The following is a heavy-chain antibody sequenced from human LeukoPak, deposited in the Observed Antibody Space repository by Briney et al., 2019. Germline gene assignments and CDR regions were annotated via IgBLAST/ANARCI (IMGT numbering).Heavy chain of an antibody. Sequence: GASVKVSCTASGYTFTVYYMHWVRQAPGQGLEWMGWINPNSGGTNYAQKFQGWVTMTRDTSISTAYMELSRLRSDDTAVYYCARAPLGYCSGGSCYTWFDPWGQGTLVTVSS. CDR3: ARAPLGYCSGGSCYTWFDP. CDR1: GYTFTVYY. J-gene: IGHJ5*02. CDR2: INPNSGGT. V-gene: IGHV1-2*04. D-gene: IGHD2-15*01.